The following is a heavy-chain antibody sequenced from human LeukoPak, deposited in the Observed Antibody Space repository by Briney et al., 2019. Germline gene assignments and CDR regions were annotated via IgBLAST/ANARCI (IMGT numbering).Heavy chain of an antibody. V-gene: IGHV3-21*01. CDR1: GFTFSTYT. D-gene: IGHD4/OR15-4a*01. J-gene: IGHJ3*01. CDR2: ISSSSTYI. CDR3: ARGADYNFDV. Sequence: GGPLRLSCTASGFTFSTYTMNWVRQAPGKGLEWVSSISSSSTYIYNTDSVKGRFTISRDNAKNSLFLQMNSLRAEDTAAYYCARGADYNFDVWGQGTMVTVSS.